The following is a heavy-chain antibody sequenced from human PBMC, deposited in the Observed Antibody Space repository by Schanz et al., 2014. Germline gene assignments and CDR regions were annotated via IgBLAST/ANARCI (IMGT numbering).Heavy chain of an antibody. CDR3: AGATYSSSWYGGSEYFQH. Sequence: QVQLVQSGGEVKKPGASVKVSCKASGYTFTTFGISWVRQAPGQGLEWMGWIGGSDGNTNFAQKLGRVTMTTDTSTSTAYMELRSLRSDDTAVYYCAGATYSSSWYGGSEYFQHWGQGTLVTVSS. D-gene: IGHD6-13*01. V-gene: IGHV1-18*01. J-gene: IGHJ1*01. CDR2: IGGSDGNT. CDR1: GYTFTTFG.